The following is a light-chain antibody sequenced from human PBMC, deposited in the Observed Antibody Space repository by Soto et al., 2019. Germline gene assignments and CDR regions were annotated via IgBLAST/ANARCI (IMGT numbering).Light chain of an antibody. CDR2: KVS. CDR3: MQGTHSPIT. V-gene: IGKV2-30*02. CDR1: QSLVHSDGIAY. Sequence: DVVMTQSPLSLPVTLGQPASISCRSNQSLVHSDGIAYFSWFQQRPGRSPRRLIYKVSNRDSGVPARFSGSGSGPDFALKISRVEAEDVWVYYCMQGTHSPITFGQGTRLEIK. J-gene: IGKJ5*01.